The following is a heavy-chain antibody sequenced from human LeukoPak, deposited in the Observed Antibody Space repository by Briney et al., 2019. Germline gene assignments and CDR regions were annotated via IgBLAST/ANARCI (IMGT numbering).Heavy chain of an antibody. CDR2: IKSKTDGGTT. J-gene: IGHJ4*02. D-gene: IGHD6-13*01. Sequence: PGGSLRLSCAASGFTFSNAWMSWVRQAPGKGLEWVGRIKSKTDGGTTDYAAPVKGRFTVSRDDSKNTLYLQMNSLKTEDTAVYYCTTEGSSSWYLGTFDYWGQGTLVTVSS. CDR3: TTEGSSSWYLGTFDY. CDR1: GFTFSNAW. V-gene: IGHV3-15*01.